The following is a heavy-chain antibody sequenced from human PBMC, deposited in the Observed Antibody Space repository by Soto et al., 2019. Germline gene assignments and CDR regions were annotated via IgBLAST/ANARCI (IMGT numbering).Heavy chain of an antibody. J-gene: IGHJ4*02. V-gene: IGHV4-59*08. CDR1: GGSISGYY. CDR2: IYYSGST. D-gene: IGHD3-10*01. Sequence: QVQLQESGPGLVKPSETLSLTCTVSGGSISGYYWSWIRQPPGKGLEWIGCIYYSGSTNYNPSLKGRVAISVDTSKNQFSLKLSSVTAADTAVYYCARQPGSYGSGSSLDYWGQGTLVTFSS. CDR3: ARQPGSYGSGSSLDY.